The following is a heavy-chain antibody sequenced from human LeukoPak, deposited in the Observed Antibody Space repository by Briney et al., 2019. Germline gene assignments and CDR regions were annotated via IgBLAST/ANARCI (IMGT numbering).Heavy chain of an antibody. Sequence: GGSLRLSCAASGVTFSSYAMSWVRQVPGKGLEWVSVVSGSGDNTYYADSVKGRFTISRDNSKNMLYLQMNSLRAEDTAVYYCAKWKYSNSGIDDYWGQGTLVTVSS. V-gene: IGHV3-23*01. J-gene: IGHJ4*02. CDR2: VSGSGDNT. D-gene: IGHD6-6*01. CDR1: GVTFSSYA. CDR3: AKWKYSNSGIDDY.